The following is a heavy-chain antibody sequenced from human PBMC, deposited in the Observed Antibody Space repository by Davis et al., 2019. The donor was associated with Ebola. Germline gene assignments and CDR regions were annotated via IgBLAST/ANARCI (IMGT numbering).Heavy chain of an antibody. D-gene: IGHD3-3*02. J-gene: IGHJ4*02. V-gene: IGHV5-51*01. Sequence: GESLKTPCKGSGYPFTTYWIGWVRQMPGQGLEWMGIIYPGDSDTRYSPSFQGQVTSSADKSISTAYLQWSSLKASDTAMYYCARRGGWSGAFLDYWGQGTLVTVSS. CDR2: IYPGDSDT. CDR3: ARRGGWSGAFLDY. CDR1: GYPFTTYW.